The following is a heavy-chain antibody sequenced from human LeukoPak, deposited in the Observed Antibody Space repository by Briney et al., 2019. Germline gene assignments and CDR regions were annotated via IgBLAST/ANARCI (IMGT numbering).Heavy chain of an antibody. CDR3: ARGSIAEGKMTYYYMDV. D-gene: IGHD6-6*01. V-gene: IGHV4-4*07. Sequence: SETLALICTVFCDPINRSFWSRVRQPAGKGLEWIGRIHSSGSANYNPSLKSRVTISVDTSKNQFSLKLSSVTAADTAVYYCARGSIAEGKMTYYYMDVWGKGTTVTVSS. CDR1: CDPINRSF. J-gene: IGHJ6*03. CDR2: IHSSGSA.